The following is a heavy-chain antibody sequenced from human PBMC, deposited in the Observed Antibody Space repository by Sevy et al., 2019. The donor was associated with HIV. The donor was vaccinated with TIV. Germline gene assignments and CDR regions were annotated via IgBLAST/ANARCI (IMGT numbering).Heavy chain of an antibody. J-gene: IGHJ3*02. CDR1: GYSMSSGHY. CDR2: VYHSGST. Sequence: SETLSLTCAVSGYSMSSGHYWGWIRQPPGKGLQWIGDVYHSGSTYYNSSLKSRVTISVDTSKNWFSLNLNSVTAADTAVYHCAGRRSWADAFDIWGQGTMVTVSS. V-gene: IGHV4-38-2*01. D-gene: IGHD6-13*01. CDR3: AGRRSWADAFDI.